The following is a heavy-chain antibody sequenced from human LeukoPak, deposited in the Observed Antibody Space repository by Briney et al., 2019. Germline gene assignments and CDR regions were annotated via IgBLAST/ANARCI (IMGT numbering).Heavy chain of an antibody. J-gene: IGHJ4*02. V-gene: IGHV4-39*07. CDR3: ARVHVAVAGKHFDY. Sequence: PSETLSLTCTVSGGSISSSSYYWGWIRQPPGKGLEWIGSIYYSGSTYYNPSLKSRVTISVDTSKNQFSLKLSSVTAADTAVYYCARVHVAVAGKHFDYWGQGTLVTVSS. D-gene: IGHD6-19*01. CDR1: GGSISSSSYY. CDR2: IYYSGST.